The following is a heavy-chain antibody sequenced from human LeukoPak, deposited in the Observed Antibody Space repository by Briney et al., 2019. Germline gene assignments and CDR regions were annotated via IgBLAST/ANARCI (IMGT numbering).Heavy chain of an antibody. CDR2: ISGSGGST. D-gene: IGHD2-2*02. Sequence: GGSLRLSCAASGFTFSSYAMSWVRQAPGKGLEWVSAISGSGGSTYYADSVEGRFTISRDNSKNTLYLQMNSLRAEDTAVYYCARVRQTVVPAAIPTIDAFDIWGQGTMVTVSS. CDR3: ARVRQTVVPAAIPTIDAFDI. J-gene: IGHJ3*02. V-gene: IGHV3-23*01. CDR1: GFTFSSYA.